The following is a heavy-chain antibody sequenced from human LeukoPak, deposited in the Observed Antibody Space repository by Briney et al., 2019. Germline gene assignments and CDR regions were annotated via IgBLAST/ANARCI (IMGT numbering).Heavy chain of an antibody. CDR1: GYTFTSYY. D-gene: IGHD5-18*01. CDR2: INPSGGST. J-gene: IGHJ4*02. V-gene: IGHV1-46*01. Sequence: ASVKASCKASGYTFTSYYMHWVRQAPGQGLEWMGIINPSGGSTSYAQKFQGRVTMTRDMSTSTVYMELSSLRSEDTAVYYCARDRRDTAMVSSIDYWGQGTLVTVSS. CDR3: ARDRRDTAMVSSIDY.